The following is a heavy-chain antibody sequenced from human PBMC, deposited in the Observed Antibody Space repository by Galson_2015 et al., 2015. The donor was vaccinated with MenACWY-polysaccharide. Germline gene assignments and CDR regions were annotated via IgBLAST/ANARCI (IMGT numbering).Heavy chain of an antibody. CDR1: GFTFTSYS. D-gene: IGHD1-1*01. J-gene: IGHJ4*02. CDR2: ISTTGSNI. CDR3: ARDVETKGGRTDY. Sequence: LRLSCAASGFTFTSYSMHWVRQAPGKGLEWVAYISTTGSNIYYADSVKGRFTISRDNARKSLYLQMSSLGDEDTAVYYCARDVETKGGRTDYWSQGTLVTVSS. V-gene: IGHV3-48*02.